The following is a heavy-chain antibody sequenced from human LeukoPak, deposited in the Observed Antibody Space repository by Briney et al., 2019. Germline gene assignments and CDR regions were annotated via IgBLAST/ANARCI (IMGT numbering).Heavy chain of an antibody. CDR3: AREVATNHFDY. CDR1: GYTFTSCY. D-gene: IGHD5-12*01. Sequence: ASVKVSCKASGYTFTSCYMHWVRQAPGQGLEWMGIINPSGGSTSYAQKFQGRVTMTRDTSTSTVYMELSSLRSEDTAVYYCAREVATNHFDYWGQGTLVTVSS. J-gene: IGHJ4*02. V-gene: IGHV1-46*01. CDR2: INPSGGST.